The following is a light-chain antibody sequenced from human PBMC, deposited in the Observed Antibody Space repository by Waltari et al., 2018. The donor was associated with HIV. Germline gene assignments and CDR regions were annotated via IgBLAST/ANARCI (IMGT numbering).Light chain of an antibody. CDR2: DAS. CDR3: QQRHSFPPT. J-gene: IGKJ4*01. Sequence: EIVLTQSPATLSLSPGERATLSCRAIQYIEHFLVWYQQKPGQAPRLVVYDASKRASGGPTRFTGSWSGTDFTLTIDNLEPEDFALYFCQQRHSFPPTFGGRSKVE. CDR1: QYIEHF. V-gene: IGKV3-11*01.